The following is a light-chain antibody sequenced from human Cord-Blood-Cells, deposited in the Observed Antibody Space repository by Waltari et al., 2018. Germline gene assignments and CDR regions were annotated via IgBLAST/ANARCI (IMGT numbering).Light chain of an antibody. Sequence: DMQMPQSPSSLSSSVDDRVPIPCRVSQSISSYLNWYQQKPGKAPKLLIYAASSLQSGVPARFSGSGSGTDFTLTISSVQPEDFATYYCKQSYSTPMTFGQGTRLEIK. V-gene: IGKV1-39*01. CDR2: AAS. J-gene: IGKJ5*01. CDR3: KQSYSTPMT. CDR1: QSISSY.